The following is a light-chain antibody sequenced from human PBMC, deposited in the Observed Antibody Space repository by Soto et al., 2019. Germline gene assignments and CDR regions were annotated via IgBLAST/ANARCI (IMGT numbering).Light chain of an antibody. V-gene: IGKV3-15*01. Sequence: EIVMTQSPATLSVSPGERATLSCRASQSVRNNLAWYQQKPGQAPRLLIYGASTRATGIPARFSGSGSGTEFTLTISSLQSEDFALYYRQHYNNWPPAWTFGQGTKVDIK. CDR2: GAS. CDR1: QSVRNN. J-gene: IGKJ1*01. CDR3: QHYNNWPPAWT.